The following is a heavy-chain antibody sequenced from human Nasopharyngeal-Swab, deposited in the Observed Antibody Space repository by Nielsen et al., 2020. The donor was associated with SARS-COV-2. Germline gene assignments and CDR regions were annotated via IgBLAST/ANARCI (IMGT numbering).Heavy chain of an antibody. CDR3: ARGFISMYYYDSSGLYFDY. CDR1: GYTFTSYG. J-gene: IGHJ4*02. D-gene: IGHD3-22*01. CDR2: ISAYNGNT. Sequence: ASVKVSCKASGYTFTSYGISWVRQAPGQGLEWMGWISAYNGNTNYAQKFQGRVTITADESTSTAYMELSSLRSEDTAVYYCARGFISMYYYDSSGLYFDYWGQGTLVTVSS. V-gene: IGHV1-18*01.